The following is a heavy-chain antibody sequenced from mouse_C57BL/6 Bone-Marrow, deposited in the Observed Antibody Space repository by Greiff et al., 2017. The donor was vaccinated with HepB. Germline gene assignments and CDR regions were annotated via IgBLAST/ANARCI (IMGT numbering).Heavy chain of an antibody. Sequence: SGAELARPGASVKLSCKASGYTFTSYGISWVKQRTGQGLEWIGEIYPRSGNTYYNEKFKGKATLTADKSSSPAYMELRSLTSEDSAVYFCARSGGSSLYYYARDYWGQGTSVTVSS. CDR1: GYTFTSYG. V-gene: IGHV1-81*01. J-gene: IGHJ4*01. D-gene: IGHD1-1*01. CDR3: ARSGGSSLYYYARDY. CDR2: IYPRSGNT.